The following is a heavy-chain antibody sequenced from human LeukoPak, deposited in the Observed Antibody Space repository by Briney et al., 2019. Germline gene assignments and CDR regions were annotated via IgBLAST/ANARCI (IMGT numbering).Heavy chain of an antibody. V-gene: IGHV3-33*01. CDR3: ARWGLAGSYDY. D-gene: IGHD6-19*01. CDR1: GFTFSSYG. Sequence: GGSLRLSCAGSGFTFSSYGINWVRQAPGKGLEWVAVIWYDGSEKYYADSVKGRFTISRDNSKNTVYLQMNSLRGEDTAAYYCARWGLAGSYDYWGQGTLVTVSS. CDR2: IWYDGSEK. J-gene: IGHJ4*02.